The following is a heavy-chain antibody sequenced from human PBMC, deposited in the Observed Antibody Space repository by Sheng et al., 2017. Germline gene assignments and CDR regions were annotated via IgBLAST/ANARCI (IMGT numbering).Heavy chain of an antibody. D-gene: IGHD3-10*02. CDR2: ISGGGGVT. CDR3: ARVGGRFLCFHITLYY. Sequence: EVRLSESGGGLVQPGGSLRLTCEASGFSFSTNAMAWVRQAPGKGLEWVSTISGGGGVTYYADSVKGRLTISRDNFKNILSLQMSGLRAEDTAVYYCARVGGRFLCFHITLYYWGRG. CDR1: GFSFSTNA. V-gene: IGHV3-23*01. J-gene: IGHJ4*03.